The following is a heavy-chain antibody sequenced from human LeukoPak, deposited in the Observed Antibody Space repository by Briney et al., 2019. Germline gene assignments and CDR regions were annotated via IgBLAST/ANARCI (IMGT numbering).Heavy chain of an antibody. V-gene: IGHV4-39*01. CDR2: IYYSGST. J-gene: IGHJ4*02. CDR3: AGHVEATKYYCDY. D-gene: IGHD2-8*01. CDR1: GGSISSSSYY. Sequence: SETLSLTCTVSGGSISSSSYYWGWIRQPPGKGLEWIGSIYYSGSTYYNPSLKSRVTISVDTSKNQFSLKLSSVTAADTAVYYCAGHVEATKYYCDYWGQGTLVTVSS.